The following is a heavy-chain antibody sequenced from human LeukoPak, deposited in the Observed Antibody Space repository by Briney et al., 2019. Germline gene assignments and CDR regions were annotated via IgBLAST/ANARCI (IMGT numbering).Heavy chain of an antibody. D-gene: IGHD1-1*01. CDR3: ARGNDGWPHYYYYFMDV. J-gene: IGHJ6*03. CDR2: FDPEDGET. CDR1: GYTLTELS. Sequence: ASVKVSCKVSGYTLTELSMHWVRQAPGKGLEWMGGFDPEDGETIYAQKFQGRVTMTEDTSTDTAYMELRSLRSADTAVYYCARGNDGWPHYYYYFMDVWGKGTTVTVSS. V-gene: IGHV1-24*01.